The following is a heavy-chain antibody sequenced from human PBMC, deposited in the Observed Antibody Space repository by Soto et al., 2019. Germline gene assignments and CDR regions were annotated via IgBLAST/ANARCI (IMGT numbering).Heavy chain of an antibody. CDR1: GYSFTSYW. D-gene: IGHD6-6*01. CDR2: IDPSDSYT. J-gene: IGHJ3*01. Sequence: PGESLKISCKGSGYSFTSYWISWVRQMPGKGLEWMGRIDPSDSYTNYSPSFQGHVTISADKSISTAYLQWSILKASDTAMYYCAKPAARIVYSSSPCGNWGQGTMVTVSS. CDR3: AKPAARIVYSSSPCGN. V-gene: IGHV5-10-1*01.